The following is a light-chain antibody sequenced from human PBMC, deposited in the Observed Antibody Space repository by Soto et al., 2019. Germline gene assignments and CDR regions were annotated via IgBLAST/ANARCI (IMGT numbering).Light chain of an antibody. CDR2: GSS. J-gene: IGKJ1*01. CDR1: QSVSSSF. V-gene: IGKV3-20*01. CDR3: QQYDSSPWT. Sequence: EIVLTQSPGTLSLSPGERATLSCRASQSVSSSFLAWYQQKPGQAPRLLIYGSSSRATGIPDRFSGSGSGTDFTLTISRLEPEDFAVYYCQQYDSSPWTLGQGTKVELK.